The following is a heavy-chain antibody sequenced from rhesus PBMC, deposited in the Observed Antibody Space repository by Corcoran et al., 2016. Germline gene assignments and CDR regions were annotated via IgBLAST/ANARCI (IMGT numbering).Heavy chain of an antibody. J-gene: IGHJ4*01. CDR2: IYGSGSST. CDR3: AASGWSEGYFDY. V-gene: IGHV4-169*01. D-gene: IGHD6S26*01. Sequence: QLQLQESGPGLVKPSETLSVTCAVSGGSISSSYWSWIRQAPGKGLEWIGYIYGSGSSTNYNPSLKSRVTLSVDTSKNQLSLKLSSVTVADTAVYYCAASGWSEGYFDYWGQGVLVTVSS. CDR1: GGSISSSY.